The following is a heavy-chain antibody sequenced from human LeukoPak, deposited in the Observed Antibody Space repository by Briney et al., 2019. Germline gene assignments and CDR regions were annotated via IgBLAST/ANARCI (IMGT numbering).Heavy chain of an antibody. CDR2: IKQDESEK. D-gene: IGHD3-10*02. V-gene: IGHV3-7*01. CDR1: GFTFYSFW. CDR3: AELGITMIGGV. Sequence: GGSLRLSCAASGFTFYSFWMTWVRQAPGEGLEWVANIKQDESEKHYVESVKGRFTISRDNAKNSLYLQMNSLRAEDTAVYYCAELGITMIGGVWGKGTTVTISS. J-gene: IGHJ6*04.